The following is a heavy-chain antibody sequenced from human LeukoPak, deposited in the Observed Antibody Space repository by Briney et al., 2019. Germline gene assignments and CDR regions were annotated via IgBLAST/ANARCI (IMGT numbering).Heavy chain of an antibody. CDR3: VRGDNYGSGRSRFYGMDV. V-gene: IGHV3-23*01. CDR1: GFTFSSYA. Sequence: GGSLRLSCAASGFTFSSYAMSWVRQAPGKGLEWVSAISGSGGSTYYADSVKGRFTISRDNSKNTLYLQMNSLRAEDTAVYYCVRGDNYGSGRSRFYGMDVWGQGTTVTVSS. CDR2: ISGSGGST. J-gene: IGHJ6*02. D-gene: IGHD3-10*01.